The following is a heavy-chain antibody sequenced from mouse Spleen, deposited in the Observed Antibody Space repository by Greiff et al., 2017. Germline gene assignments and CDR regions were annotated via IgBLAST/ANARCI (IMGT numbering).Heavy chain of an antibody. CDR1: GFTFSSYA. J-gene: IGHJ2*01. Sequence: EVQVVESGGGLVKPGGSLKLSCAASGFTFSSYAMSWVRQTPEKRLEWVATISSGGSYTYYPDSVKGRFTISRDNAKNTLYLQMSSLRSEDTAMYYCARLDDGYYLFDYWGQGTTLTVSS. CDR2: ISSGGSYT. V-gene: IGHV5-9-3*01. D-gene: IGHD2-3*01. CDR3: ARLDDGYYLFDY.